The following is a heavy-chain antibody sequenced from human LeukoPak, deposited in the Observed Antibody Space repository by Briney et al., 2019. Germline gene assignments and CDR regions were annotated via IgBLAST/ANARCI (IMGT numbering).Heavy chain of an antibody. CDR3: AGTVAGTDAFDI. CDR2: INPNSGGT. Sequence: GASVKVSCKASGYTFTGYYMHWVRQAPGQGLEWMGWINPNSGGTNYAQKFQGRVTMTRDTSTSTAYMELSRLRSDDTAVYYCAGTVAGTDAFDIWGQGTMVTVSS. J-gene: IGHJ3*02. V-gene: IGHV1-2*02. CDR1: GYTFTGYY. D-gene: IGHD6-19*01.